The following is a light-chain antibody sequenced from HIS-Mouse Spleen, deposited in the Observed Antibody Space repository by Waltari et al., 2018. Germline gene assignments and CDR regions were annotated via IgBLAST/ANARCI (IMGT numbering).Light chain of an antibody. CDR1: SSDVGGYNY. CDR2: DVS. Sequence: QSALTQPASVSGSPGQSITISCTGTSSDVGGYNYVSWYQQPPGKAPKLMIYDVSNRPSGVSNRFFGSKSGNTASLTISGLQAEDEADYYCSSYTSSSTLWVFGGGTKLTVL. V-gene: IGLV2-14*01. J-gene: IGLJ3*02. CDR3: SSYTSSSTLWV.